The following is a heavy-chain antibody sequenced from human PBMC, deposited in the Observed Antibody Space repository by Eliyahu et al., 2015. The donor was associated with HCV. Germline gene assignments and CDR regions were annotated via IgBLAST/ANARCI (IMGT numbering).Heavy chain of an antibody. V-gene: IGHV4-34*01. CDR1: GESFSGYY. J-gene: IGHJ4*02. CDR2: INHSGST. Sequence: QVQLQQWGAGLLKPSETLSLTCAVYGESFSGYYWSWIRQPPGKGLEWIGEINHSGSTNYNPSLKSRVTISVDTSKNQFSLKLSSVTAADTAVYYCARSRIRIAAAGRGSMGFDYWGQGTLVTVSS. D-gene: IGHD6-13*01. CDR3: ARSRIRIAAAGRGSMGFDY.